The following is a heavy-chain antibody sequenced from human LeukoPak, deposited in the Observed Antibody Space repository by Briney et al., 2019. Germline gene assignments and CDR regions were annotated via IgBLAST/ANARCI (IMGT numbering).Heavy chain of an antibody. J-gene: IGHJ2*01. V-gene: IGHV3-48*04. D-gene: IGHD2-2*01. CDR2: ISSSGSTI. CDR3: ARDVLYQLLPYWYFDL. Sequence: GGSLRLSCAASGSTFSSNAMTWVRQAPGKGLEWVSYISSSGSTIYYADSVKGRFTISRDNAKNSLYLQMNSLRAEDTAVYYCARDVLYQLLPYWYFDLWGRGTLVTVSS. CDR1: GSTFSSNA.